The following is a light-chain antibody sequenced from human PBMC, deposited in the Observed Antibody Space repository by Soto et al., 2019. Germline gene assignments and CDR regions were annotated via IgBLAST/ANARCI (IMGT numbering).Light chain of an antibody. J-gene: IGKJ2*01. Sequence: EIVMTQSPATLSVSPGERATLSCRASQSVSSNLAWYQQKPGQAPRLLIYGASTRATGIPARFSGSGSGTEFTLTISSLQSEDFAGYYCQQYNNRLTFGQGTKLEIK. CDR3: QQYNNRLT. CDR2: GAS. V-gene: IGKV3-15*01. CDR1: QSVSSN.